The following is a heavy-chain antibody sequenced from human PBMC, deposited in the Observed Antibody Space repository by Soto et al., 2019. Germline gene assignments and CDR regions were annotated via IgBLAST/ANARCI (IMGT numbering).Heavy chain of an antibody. D-gene: IGHD5-18*01. Sequence: ASVKVSCKASGYTFTSYAMHWVRQAPGQRLEWMGWINAGNGNTKYSQKFQGRVTITRDTSASTAYMELSSLRSEDTAVYYCASKDTAMVIGDYYYYYGMDVWGQGTTVTVSS. CDR3: ASKDTAMVIGDYYYYYGMDV. CDR1: GYTFTSYA. CDR2: INAGNGNT. V-gene: IGHV1-3*01. J-gene: IGHJ6*02.